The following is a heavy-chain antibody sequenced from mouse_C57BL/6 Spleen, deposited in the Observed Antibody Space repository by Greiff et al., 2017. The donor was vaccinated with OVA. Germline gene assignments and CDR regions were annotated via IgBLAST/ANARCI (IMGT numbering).Heavy chain of an antibody. CDR2: INPSNGGT. D-gene: IGHD4-1*01. V-gene: IGHV1-53*01. Sequence: QVQLKQPGTELVKPGASVKLSCKASGYTFTSYWMHWVKQRPGQGLEWIGNINPSNGGTNYNEKFKSKATLTVDKSSSTAYMQLSSLTSEDSAVYYCAIGGRTAYWYFDVWGTGTTVTVSS. J-gene: IGHJ1*03. CDR3: AIGGRTAYWYFDV. CDR1: GYTFTSYW.